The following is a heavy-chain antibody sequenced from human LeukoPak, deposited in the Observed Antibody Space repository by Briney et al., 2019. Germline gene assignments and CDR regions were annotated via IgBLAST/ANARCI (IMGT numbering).Heavy chain of an antibody. V-gene: IGHV4-34*01. CDR1: GGAFSGYY. CDR2: ITPRGST. D-gene: IGHD6-19*01. CDR3: ARGVRLPYSSPTYYFDY. Sequence: PSETPCLTRAVYGGAFSGYYWSWIRQPPRKGLGWVGEITPRGSTNYNPSLTSPAPLSVDTSKNQFSLKLSSVTAADTAVYYCARGVRLPYSSPTYYFDYWGQGTLVTVSS. J-gene: IGHJ4*02.